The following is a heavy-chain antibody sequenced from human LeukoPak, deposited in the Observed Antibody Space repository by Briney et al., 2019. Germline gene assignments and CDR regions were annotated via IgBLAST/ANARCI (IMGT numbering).Heavy chain of an antibody. D-gene: IGHD2-21*01. CDR3: ARVYCGGDCYSLGDYYYYYMDV. CDR1: GFTFSSYG. J-gene: IGHJ6*03. CDR2: IRYDGSNK. Sequence: PGGSLRLSCAASGFTFSSYGMHWVRQAPGKGLEWVAFIRYDGSNKYYADSVKGRFTISRDNSKNTLYLQMNSLRAEDTAVYYCARVYCGGDCYSLGDYYYYYMDVWGKGTTVTVSS. V-gene: IGHV3-30*02.